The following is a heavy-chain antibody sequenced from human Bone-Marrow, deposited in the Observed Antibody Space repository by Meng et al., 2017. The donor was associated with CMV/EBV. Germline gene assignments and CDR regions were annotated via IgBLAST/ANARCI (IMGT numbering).Heavy chain of an antibody. CDR1: GFTFSNSA. Sequence: GESLKISCAASGFTFSNSAMSWVRQAPGKGLEWVSAITASGGSSYHADSVKGRFTISRDNSKNTLYLQLNSLRAEDTAVYYRAKAFSSSWYREYYDYWGQGTLVTVSS. V-gene: IGHV3-23*01. CDR2: ITASGGSS. D-gene: IGHD6-13*01. CDR3: AKAFSSSWYREYYDY. J-gene: IGHJ4*02.